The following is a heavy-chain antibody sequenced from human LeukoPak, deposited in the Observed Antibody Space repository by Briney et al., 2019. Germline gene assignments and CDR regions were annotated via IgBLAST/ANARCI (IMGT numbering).Heavy chain of an antibody. V-gene: IGHV3-33*01. CDR1: GFTFSSYG. CDR2: IWYDGSNK. J-gene: IGHJ3*02. CDR3: ARVMGDFWSGPDAFDI. D-gene: IGHD3-3*01. Sequence: PGRSLRLSCAASGFTFSSYGMHWVRQAPGKGLEWVAVIWYDGSNKYYADSVKGRFTISRDNSKNTLYLQMNSLRAEDTAVYYCARVMGDFWSGPDAFDIWGQGTMVTVSS.